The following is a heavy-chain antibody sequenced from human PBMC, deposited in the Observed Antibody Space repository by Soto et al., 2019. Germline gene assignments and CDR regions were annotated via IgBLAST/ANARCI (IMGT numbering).Heavy chain of an antibody. J-gene: IGHJ4*02. CDR1: VLSFIEYY. V-gene: IGHV4-34*01. CDR3: VLFVEAAALYDY. D-gene: IGHD2-15*01. Sequence: SETLSLTCSFYVLSFIEYYWKWVRQPPVMGLEWIGDLSHTGNTKYNPSLKSRLTISLDTSKRQFSLKLRSVTAAHTAMYYCVLFVEAAALYDYWAQGPLVTVSS. CDR2: LSHTGNT.